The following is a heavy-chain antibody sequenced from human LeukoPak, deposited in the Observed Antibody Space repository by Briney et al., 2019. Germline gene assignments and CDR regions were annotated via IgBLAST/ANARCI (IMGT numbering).Heavy chain of an antibody. CDR3: ATSSSPSVTYTDV. Sequence: GGSLRLSCTASGFIFSRYWMHWVRQAPGKGLVWVSRVNSDGSSTTYADSVKDRFTISRDNAKNTLYLQMHSLRADDTAVFYCATSSSPSVTYTDVWGKGTTVTVSS. D-gene: IGHD6-13*01. CDR1: GFIFSRYW. V-gene: IGHV3-74*01. CDR2: VNSDGSST. J-gene: IGHJ6*03.